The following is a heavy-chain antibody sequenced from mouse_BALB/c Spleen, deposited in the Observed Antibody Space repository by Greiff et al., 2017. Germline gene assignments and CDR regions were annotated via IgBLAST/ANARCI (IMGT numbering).Heavy chain of an antibody. CDR2: INPYNDGT. J-gene: IGHJ4*01. D-gene: IGHD3-2*01. CDR3: ARRRQLGLREGAMDY. V-gene: IGHV1-14*01. CDR1: GYTFTSYV. Sequence: SGPELVKPGASVKMSCKASGYTFTSYVMHWVKQKPGQGLEWIGYINPYNDGTKYNEKFKGKATLTSDKSSSTAYMELSSLTSEDSAVYYCARRRQLGLREGAMDYWGQGTSVTVSS.